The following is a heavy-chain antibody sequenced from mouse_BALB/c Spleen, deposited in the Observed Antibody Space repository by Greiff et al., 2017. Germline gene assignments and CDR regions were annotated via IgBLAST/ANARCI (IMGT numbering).Heavy chain of an antibody. V-gene: IGHV4-1*02. D-gene: IGHD1-2*01. J-gene: IGHJ1*01. Sequence: EVKVIESGGGLVQPGGSLKLSCAASGFDFSRYWMSWVRQAPGKGLEWIGEINPDSSTINYTPSLKDKFIISRDNAKNTLYLQMSKVRSEDTALYYCARYYYGFWYFDVWGAGTTVTVSS. CDR3: ARYYYGFWYFDV. CDR2: INPDSSTI. CDR1: GFDFSRYW.